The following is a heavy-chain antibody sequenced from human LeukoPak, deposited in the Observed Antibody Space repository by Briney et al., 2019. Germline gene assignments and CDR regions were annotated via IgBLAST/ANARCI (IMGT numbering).Heavy chain of an antibody. D-gene: IGHD6-6*01. V-gene: IGHV4-34*01. J-gene: IGHJ4*02. Sequence: PSETLSLTCAVYGGSFSGYYWSWIRQPPGKGLEWVGEINHSGSTNYNPSLKSRVTISVDTSKNQFSLKLSSVTAADTAVYYCARPTSSIAARRPHPFDYWGQGTLVTVSS. CDR1: GGSFSGYY. CDR3: ARPTSSIAARRPHPFDY. CDR2: INHSGST.